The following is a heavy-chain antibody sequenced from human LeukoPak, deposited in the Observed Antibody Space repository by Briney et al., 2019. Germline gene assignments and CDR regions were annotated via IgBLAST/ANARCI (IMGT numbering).Heavy chain of an antibody. CDR1: GGSISSGSYY. CDR3: AGISVAGPTDY. J-gene: IGHJ4*02. CDR2: IYTSGST. V-gene: IGHV4-61*02. Sequence: SETLSLTCTVSGGSISSGSYYWSWIRQPAGKGLEWIGRIYTSGSTNYNPSLKTRVTISVDASKNHFSLNLSSVTAADTAVYYCAGISVAGPTDYWGQGTLVTVSS. D-gene: IGHD6-19*01.